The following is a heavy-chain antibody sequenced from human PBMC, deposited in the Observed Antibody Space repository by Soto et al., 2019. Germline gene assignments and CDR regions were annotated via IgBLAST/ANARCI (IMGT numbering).Heavy chain of an antibody. V-gene: IGHV1-69*04. D-gene: IGHD3-10*01. CDR3: ATIYGSGYRAFDY. CDR1: GDTFSFYS. J-gene: IGHJ4*02. Sequence: QVQLVQSGAEVKRPGSSVKVSCKASGDTFSFYSINWVRQAPGLGLEWMGRVNPILSMSNYAQRFQGRVTLTPDKSTSTAYMELSGLRSEDTAMYYCATIYGSGYRAFDYWGQGALVTVSS. CDR2: VNPILSMS.